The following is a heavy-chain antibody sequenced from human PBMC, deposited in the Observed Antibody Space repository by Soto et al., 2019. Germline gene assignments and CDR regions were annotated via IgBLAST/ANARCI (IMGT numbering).Heavy chain of an antibody. D-gene: IGHD6-19*01. Sequence: EVQLVESGGGLIQPGGSLRLSCAASGITVSSNYMSWVLQAPGKGLEWVSVIYSGGTTNSADSVKGRFTISRDNSKNMVYLQMNSRRADDTAVYYCARLPATSSCWYYFDYWGQGTLVTVSS. J-gene: IGHJ4*02. CDR2: IYSGGTT. CDR3: ARLPATSSCWYYFDY. V-gene: IGHV3-53*01. CDR1: GITVSSNY.